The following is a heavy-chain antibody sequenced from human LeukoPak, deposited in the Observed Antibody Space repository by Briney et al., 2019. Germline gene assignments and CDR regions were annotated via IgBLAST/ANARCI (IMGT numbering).Heavy chain of an antibody. CDR3: ARDGTGQCLVRRRHLDL. J-gene: IGHJ2*01. D-gene: IGHD6-19*01. Sequence: GGSLRLSCAASGFTFSSYEMSWVRQAPGKGLEGVSYISSSGSTIYYADSVKGRFTISRDNAKNSLYLQMNSLRAEDTAVYYCARDGTGQCLVRRRHLDLWGRGTLVTVSS. V-gene: IGHV3-48*03. CDR1: GFTFSSYE. CDR2: ISSSGSTI.